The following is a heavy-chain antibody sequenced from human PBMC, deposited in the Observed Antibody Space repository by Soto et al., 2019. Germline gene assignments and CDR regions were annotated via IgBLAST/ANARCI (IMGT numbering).Heavy chain of an antibody. D-gene: IGHD3-3*01. CDR1: GGTFSSYA. J-gene: IGHJ6*02. CDR3: ARGDVLRFLEWLSHYGMDV. CDR2: IIPIFGTA. V-gene: IGHV1-69*13. Sequence: GASVKVSCKASGGTFSSYAISWVRQAPGQGLEWMGGIIPIFGTANYAQKFQGRVTITADESTSTAYMELSSLRSEDTAVYYCARGDVLRFLEWLSHYGMDVWGQGIMVTVSS.